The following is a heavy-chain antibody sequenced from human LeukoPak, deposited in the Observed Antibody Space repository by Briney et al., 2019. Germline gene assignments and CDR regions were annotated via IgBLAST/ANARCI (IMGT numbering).Heavy chain of an antibody. J-gene: IGHJ6*02. CDR3: ARSTLTGYYSPYYYGMDV. V-gene: IGHV3-66*01. CDR2: IYSGGST. Sequence: PGGSLRLSCAASGFTFSSYAMSWVRQAPGKGLEWVSVIYSGGSTYYADSVKGRFTISRDNSKNTLYLQMNSLRAEDTAVYYCARSTLTGYYSPYYYGMDVWGQGTTVTVSS. D-gene: IGHD3-9*01. CDR1: GFTFSSYA.